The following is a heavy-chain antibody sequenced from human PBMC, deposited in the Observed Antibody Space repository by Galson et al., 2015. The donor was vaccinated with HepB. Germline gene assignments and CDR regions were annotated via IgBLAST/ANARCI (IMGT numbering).Heavy chain of an antibody. Sequence: SVKVSCRASGYTFTGYYMHWVRQAPGQGLEWMGWINPNSGGTNYAQKFQGRVTMTRDTSISTAYMELSRLRSDDTAVYYCAREGDCSSTSCFDYWGQGTLVTVSS. D-gene: IGHD2-2*01. CDR3: AREGDCSSTSCFDY. J-gene: IGHJ4*02. CDR1: GYTFTGYY. CDR2: INPNSGGT. V-gene: IGHV1-2*02.